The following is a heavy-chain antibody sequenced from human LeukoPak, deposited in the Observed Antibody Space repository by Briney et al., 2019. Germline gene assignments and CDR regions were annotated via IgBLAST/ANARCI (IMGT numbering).Heavy chain of an antibody. CDR3: AKSDWFDP. CDR1: GFTFSGFW. V-gene: IGHV3-74*01. J-gene: IGHJ5*02. Sequence: GGSLRLSCAASGFTFSGFWMHWVRQAPGKGLVWVAPIKNDGTSTSYADSVKGRFTISRDNAKKILYLQMNSLRAEDTAMYYCAKSDWFDPWGQGTLVPVSS. CDR2: IKNDGTST.